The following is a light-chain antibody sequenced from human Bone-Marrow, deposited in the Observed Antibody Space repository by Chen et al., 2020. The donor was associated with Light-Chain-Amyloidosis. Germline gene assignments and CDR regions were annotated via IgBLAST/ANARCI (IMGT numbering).Light chain of an antibody. J-gene: IGKJ4*01. Sequence: EIVLTQSPATLSLSPGERATPSCRASQSVSSSLAWYQHKPGQAPRLLIYDASKRVTGIPARFSGSGSGTDFTLTISSLEPEDFAVYYCQQRSNWPPLTFGGGTKVEIK. CDR2: DAS. V-gene: IGKV3-11*01. CDR3: QQRSNWPPLT. CDR1: QSVSSS.